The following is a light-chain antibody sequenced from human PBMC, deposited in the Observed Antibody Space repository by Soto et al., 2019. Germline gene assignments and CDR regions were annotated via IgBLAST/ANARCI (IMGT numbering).Light chain of an antibody. J-gene: IGLJ1*01. CDR3: SSYAGSNNLGV. Sequence: QSALTQPPSASGSPGQSVTISCTGTSSDIGGYNYVSWYQQHPGKAPKLMNYEVSKRPSGVPDRFSGSKSGNTASLTVSGLQAEDEADYYCSSYAGSNNLGVFGTGTKVTVL. CDR1: SSDIGGYNY. CDR2: EVS. V-gene: IGLV2-8*01.